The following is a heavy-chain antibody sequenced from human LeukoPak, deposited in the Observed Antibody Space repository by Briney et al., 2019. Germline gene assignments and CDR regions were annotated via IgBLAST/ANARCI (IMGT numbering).Heavy chain of an antibody. Sequence: GGSLRLSCAASGFTFSIHSMNWVRQAPGKGLEWVSSISGSSTYIYYADSVKGRFTISRDNAKNSLYLQMNSLRAEDTALYYCARVGGGYGMDVWGQGTVVAVSS. J-gene: IGHJ6*02. V-gene: IGHV3-21*01. D-gene: IGHD3-10*01. CDR2: ISGSSTYI. CDR3: ARVGGGYGMDV. CDR1: GFTFSIHS.